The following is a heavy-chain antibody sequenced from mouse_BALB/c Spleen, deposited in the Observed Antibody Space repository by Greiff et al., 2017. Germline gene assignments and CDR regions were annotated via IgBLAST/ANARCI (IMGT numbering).Heavy chain of an antibody. Sequence: EVQLQQSGPELVKPGASVKIPCKASGYSFTGYYMHWVKQSHVKSLEWIGRINPYNGATSYNQNFKDKASLTVDKSSSTAYMELHSLTSEDSAVYYCARHYRYDGFAYWGQGTLVTVSA. V-gene: IGHV1-18*01. CDR3: ARHYRYDGFAY. J-gene: IGHJ3*01. CDR1: GYSFTGYY. D-gene: IGHD2-14*01. CDR2: INPYNGAT.